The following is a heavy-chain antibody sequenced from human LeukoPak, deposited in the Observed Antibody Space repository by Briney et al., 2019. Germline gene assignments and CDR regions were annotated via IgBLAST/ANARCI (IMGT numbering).Heavy chain of an antibody. J-gene: IGHJ4*02. CDR2: ISSSSSYI. V-gene: IGHV3-21*01. Sequence: GGSLRLSCAASGFTFSSYSMNWVRQAPGKGLEWVSSISSSSSYIYYADSVKGRFTISRDNSKNTLYLQMNSLRAEDTAVYYCAKPHFDSWGQETLVTVSS. CDR1: GFTFSSYS. CDR3: AKPHFDS.